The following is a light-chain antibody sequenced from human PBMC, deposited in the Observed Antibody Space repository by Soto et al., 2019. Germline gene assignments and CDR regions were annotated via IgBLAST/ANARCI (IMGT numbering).Light chain of an antibody. CDR3: MQGTHWPPT. Sequence: DVVMTQSPLSLPGTLGQPASISCTSSQSLVYSDGHANLKWFQQRPGQSPRRLTYKASNRDSGVPDRFSGSGSGTDFTLQINRVDSEDVGVYYCMQGTHWPPTFGRGTRVEIK. CDR1: QSLVYSDGHAN. V-gene: IGKV2-30*01. J-gene: IGKJ1*01. CDR2: KAS.